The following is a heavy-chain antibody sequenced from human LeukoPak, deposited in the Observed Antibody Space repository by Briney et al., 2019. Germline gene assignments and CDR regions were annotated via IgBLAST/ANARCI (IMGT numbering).Heavy chain of an antibody. V-gene: IGHV4-4*09. CDR2: IYSTGNT. CDR3: ASQYYYDTSGYYDSLYFQH. J-gene: IGHJ1*01. Sequence: SETLSLTCSVSNGSLGSYSWNWIRQPPGKGLEWIGYIYSTGNTIYNPSLKSRVTISIDTSKNQFSLKLSSVTAADTAVYYCASQYYYDTSGYYDSLYFQHWGQGALVTVSS. CDR1: NGSLGSYS. D-gene: IGHD3-22*01.